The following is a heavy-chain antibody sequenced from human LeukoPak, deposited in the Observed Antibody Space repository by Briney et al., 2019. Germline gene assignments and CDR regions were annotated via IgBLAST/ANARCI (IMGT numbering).Heavy chain of an antibody. V-gene: IGHV3-23*01. CDR3: AKEYYYDSSGSNDY. D-gene: IGHD3-22*01. Sequence: GGSLRLSCAASGFTFSSYAMSWVRQAPGKGLEWVSAISGSGGSTYYADSVKGRFTISRGNSKNTLYLQMNSLRAEDTAVYYCAKEYYYDSSGSNDYWGQGTLVTVSS. J-gene: IGHJ4*02. CDR1: GFTFSSYA. CDR2: ISGSGGST.